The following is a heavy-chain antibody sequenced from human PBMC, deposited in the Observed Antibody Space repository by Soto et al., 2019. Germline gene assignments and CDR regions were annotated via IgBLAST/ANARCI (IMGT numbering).Heavy chain of an antibody. CDR2: IYHTGIT. Sequence: SETLSLTCAVSGDSISSSNWWTWVRQPPGKGLEWIGDIYHTGITNYNPSLKSRVTILVDKSKNQFSLKLTSVTAADTAVYYCARAQGGDCYSPCLDAFDIWGQGTMVTVSS. V-gene: IGHV4-4*02. J-gene: IGHJ3*02. CDR1: GDSISSSNW. D-gene: IGHD2-21*02. CDR3: ARAQGGDCYSPCLDAFDI.